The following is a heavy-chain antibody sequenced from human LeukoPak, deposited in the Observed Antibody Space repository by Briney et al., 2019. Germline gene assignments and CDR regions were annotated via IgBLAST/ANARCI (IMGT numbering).Heavy chain of an antibody. V-gene: IGHV4-34*01. CDR3: AKDVGPYYYYYMDV. CDR2: IDHSGST. Sequence: SETLSLTCAVYGGSFSGYYWSWIRQPPGKGLEWIGEIDHSGSTNYNPSLKSRVTISVDTSKNQFSLKLSSVTAADTAVYYCAKDVGPYYYYYMDVWGKGTTVTVSS. J-gene: IGHJ6*03. CDR1: GGSFSGYY. D-gene: IGHD1-26*01.